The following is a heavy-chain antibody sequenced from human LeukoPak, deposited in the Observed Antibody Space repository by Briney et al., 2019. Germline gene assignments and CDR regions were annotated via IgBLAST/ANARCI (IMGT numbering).Heavy chain of an antibody. J-gene: IGHJ2*01. CDR3: ARVNPDCSSTSCHSEWYFDL. V-gene: IGHV4-30-4*01. CDR1: GSSVNSGDYY. CDR2: IYYSGST. D-gene: IGHD2-2*02. Sequence: KPSETLSLTCTVSGSSVNSGDYYWNWIRQPPGKALEWIGYIYYSGSTYYNPSLKSRVTISVDTSKNQFSLRLSSVTAADTAVYYCARVNPDCSSTSCHSEWYFDLWGPGTLVTVSS.